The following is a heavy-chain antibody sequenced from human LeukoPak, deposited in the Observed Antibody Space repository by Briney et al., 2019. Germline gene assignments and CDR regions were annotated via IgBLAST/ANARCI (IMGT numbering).Heavy chain of an antibody. CDR3: ARGVQLSRITIFGVVIPSHFDY. Sequence: ASVKVSCKASGYTFTSYDINWVRQATGQGLEWMGWMNPNSGNTGYAQKFQGRVTTTRNTSISTAYMELSSLRSEDTAVYYCARGVQLSRITIFGVVIPSHFDYWGQGTLVTVSS. D-gene: IGHD3-3*01. J-gene: IGHJ4*02. CDR1: GYTFTSYD. CDR2: MNPNSGNT. V-gene: IGHV1-8*01.